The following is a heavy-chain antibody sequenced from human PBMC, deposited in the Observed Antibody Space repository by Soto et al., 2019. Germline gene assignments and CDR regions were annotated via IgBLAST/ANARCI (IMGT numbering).Heavy chain of an antibody. Sequence: QVQLVQSGAEVKKPGASVKVSCQASGYTFTNYGISWVGQAPGQGLEWVGWISPYNGDTRYAQNVQGRVTLTTDTSTSAAYMELRSLRSDDTDLYYCARRGSNKWDEDFDFWGQGTLVTVSS. CDR3: ARRGSNKWDEDFDF. V-gene: IGHV1-18*01. J-gene: IGHJ4*02. CDR1: GYTFTNYG. CDR2: ISPYNGDT. D-gene: IGHD2-15*01.